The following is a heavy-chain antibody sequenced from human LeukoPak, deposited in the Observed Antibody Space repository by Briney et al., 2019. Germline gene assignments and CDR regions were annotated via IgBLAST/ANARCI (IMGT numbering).Heavy chain of an antibody. D-gene: IGHD3-9*01. J-gene: IGHJ4*02. Sequence: GESLKISCKGSGYSFTSYWIGWVRQMPGKGLEWMGIIYPGDSDTRYSPSFQGQVTISADKSISTAYLQWSSLKASDTAMYYCARRQDILTGYNFDYWAREPWSPSPQ. CDR1: GYSFTSYW. CDR3: ARRQDILTGYNFDY. V-gene: IGHV5-51*01. CDR2: IYPGDSDT.